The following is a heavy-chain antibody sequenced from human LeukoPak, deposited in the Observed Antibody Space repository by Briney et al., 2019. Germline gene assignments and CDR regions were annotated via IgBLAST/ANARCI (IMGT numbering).Heavy chain of an antibody. CDR2: ISGSGGST. Sequence: PGGSLRLSCAASGFTFSSYAMSWIRQDPGKGLEWVSAISGSGGSTYYADSVKGRFTISRDNSKNTLYLQMNSLRAEDTAVYYCAKLSSSGYYNRGIFDYWGQGTLVTVSS. CDR3: AKLSSSGYYNRGIFDY. V-gene: IGHV3-23*01. CDR1: GFTFSSYA. D-gene: IGHD3-22*01. J-gene: IGHJ4*02.